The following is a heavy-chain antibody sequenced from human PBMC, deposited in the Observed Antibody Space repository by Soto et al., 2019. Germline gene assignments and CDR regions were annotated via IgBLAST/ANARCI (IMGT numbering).Heavy chain of an antibody. V-gene: IGHV4-4*02. J-gene: IGHJ4*02. Sequence: SETLSLTCAVSGGSISSSNWWSWVRQPPGKGLEWIGEINHSGSTNYNPSLKSRVTISVDTSKNQFSLKLSSVTAADTAVYYCASRGSTSSLGNYWGQGTLVTVSS. D-gene: IGHD2-2*01. CDR1: GGSISSSNW. CDR3: ASRGSTSSLGNY. CDR2: INHSGST.